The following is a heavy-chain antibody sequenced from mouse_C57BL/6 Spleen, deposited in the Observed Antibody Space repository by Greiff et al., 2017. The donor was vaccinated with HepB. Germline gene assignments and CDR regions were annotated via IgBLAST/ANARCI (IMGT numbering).Heavy chain of an antibody. V-gene: IGHV5-9*01. D-gene: IGHD2-12*01. CDR2: ISGGGGNT. J-gene: IGHJ4*01. CDR1: GFTFSSYT. CDR3: ARGENYSAMDY. Sequence: EVMLVESGGGLVKPGGSLKLSCAASGFTFSSYTMSWVRQTPEKRLEWVATISGGGGNTYYPDSVKGRFTISRDNAKNTLYLQMSSLTSEDTALYCCARGENYSAMDYWGQGTSVTVSS.